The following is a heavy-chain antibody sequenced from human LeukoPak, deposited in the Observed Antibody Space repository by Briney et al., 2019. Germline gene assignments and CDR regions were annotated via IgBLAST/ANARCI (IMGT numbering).Heavy chain of an antibody. CDR3: ARDFWSGYYFDY. CDR1: GYTFSGYY. J-gene: IGHJ4*02. Sequence: ASVKVSCKASGYTFSGYYMHWVRQAPGQGLEWMGWINPHSGDTNYAQKFQGRVTMTGDTSISTGYMEVSGLRSDDTAIYSCARDFWSGYYFDYWGQGTQVTVSS. CDR2: INPHSGDT. D-gene: IGHD3-3*01. V-gene: IGHV1-2*02.